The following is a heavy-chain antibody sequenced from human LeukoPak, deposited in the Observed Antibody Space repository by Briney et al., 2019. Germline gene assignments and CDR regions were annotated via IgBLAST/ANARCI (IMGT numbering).Heavy chain of an antibody. D-gene: IGHD1-1*01. J-gene: IGHJ5*02. CDR3: ARAPPGGYLRIDP. CDR1: GGSISSYY. Sequence: TSETLSLTCTVSGGSISSYYWSWLRQPPGKGLEWIGYIYYRGSTNYNPSLKSRVTISVDTSKNQFSLKLSSVTAADTAVYYCARAPPGGYLRIDPWGQGTLVTVSS. CDR2: IYYRGST. V-gene: IGHV4-59*01.